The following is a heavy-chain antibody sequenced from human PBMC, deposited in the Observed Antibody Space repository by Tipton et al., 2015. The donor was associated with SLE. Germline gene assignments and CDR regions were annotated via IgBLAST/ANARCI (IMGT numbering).Heavy chain of an antibody. Sequence: TLSLTCTVSGASISDHYWTWIRQPPGKGLEWIGYIYSSGSTTYTPSLKSRIAISVDTSTMQFSLRLTSVTAADTAVYYCARDLGHGGDSDYWGQGTLVTVSS. CDR3: ARDLGHGGDSDY. V-gene: IGHV4-4*08. J-gene: IGHJ4*02. CDR1: GASISDHY. D-gene: IGHD3/OR15-3a*01. CDR2: IYSSGST.